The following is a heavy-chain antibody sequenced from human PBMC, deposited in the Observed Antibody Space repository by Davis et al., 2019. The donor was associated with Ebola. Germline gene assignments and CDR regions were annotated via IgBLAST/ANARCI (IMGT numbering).Heavy chain of an antibody. CDR2: IFYRGST. J-gene: IGHJ3*02. Sequence: PGGSLRLSCTVSGGSISSSSFYWGWIRQSPRKGLEWIGSIFYRGSTYYNPSLRSRVTLSVDTSKNQFSLKLSSVTAADTAVYYCARDSAYYYDSSGYPCPAFDIWGQGTMVTVSS. V-gene: IGHV4-39*02. CDR1: GGSISSSSFY. CDR3: ARDSAYYYDSSGYPCPAFDI. D-gene: IGHD3-22*01.